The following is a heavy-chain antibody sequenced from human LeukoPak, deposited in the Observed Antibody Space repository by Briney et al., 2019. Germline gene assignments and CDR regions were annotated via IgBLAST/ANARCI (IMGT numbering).Heavy chain of an antibody. CDR2: ISSSSSTI. D-gene: IGHD6-13*01. CDR3: ARDGDSSSWFLHYYYGMDV. Sequence: GGSLRLSCAASGFTFSSYSMNWVRQAPGKGLEWVSYISSSSSTIYYADSVKGRFTISRDNAKNSLYLQMNSLRAEVTAVYYCARDGDSSSWFLHYYYGMDVWGQGTTVTVSS. J-gene: IGHJ6*02. CDR1: GFTFSSYS. V-gene: IGHV3-48*01.